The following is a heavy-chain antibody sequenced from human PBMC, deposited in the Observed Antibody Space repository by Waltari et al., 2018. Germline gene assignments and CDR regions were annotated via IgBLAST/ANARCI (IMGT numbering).Heavy chain of an antibody. V-gene: IGHV3-30*18. Sequence: QVQLVESGGGVVQPGRSLRLSCAASGFTLTDSAIHWLRQAPGRGLEWVAIISYDGCIVYADSVKGRFTISRDISNNSVYLHMSGLRPEDTAVYYCAKDNGGGETYNKHRYFDQWGQGTLVSVSS. D-gene: IGHD1-1*01. J-gene: IGHJ4*02. CDR1: GFTLTDSA. CDR2: ISYDGCI. CDR3: AKDNGGGETYNKHRYFDQ.